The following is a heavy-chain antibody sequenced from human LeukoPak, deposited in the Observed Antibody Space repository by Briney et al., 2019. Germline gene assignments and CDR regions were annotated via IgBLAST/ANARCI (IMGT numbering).Heavy chain of an antibody. Sequence: SETLSLTCAVSGYSISIGYYWGWIRQPPGKGLEWIGSIYYSGNTYDNPSLKSRLAISLDTSKNQFSLKLSSVTASDTAVYYCARHRLYDTTGYYYDFDYWGREPWSPFPQ. CDR2: IYYSGNT. CDR3: ARHRLYDTTGYYYDFDY. V-gene: IGHV4-38-2*01. CDR1: GYSISIGYY. J-gene: IGHJ4*02. D-gene: IGHD3-22*01.